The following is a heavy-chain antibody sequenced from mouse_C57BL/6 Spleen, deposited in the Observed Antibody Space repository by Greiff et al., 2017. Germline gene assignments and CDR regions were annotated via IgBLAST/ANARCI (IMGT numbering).Heavy chain of an antibody. D-gene: IGHD4-1*01. CDR2: FYPGSGSI. J-gene: IGHJ2*01. Sequence: VKLQESGAELVKPGASVKLSCKASGYTFTEYPIHWVKQRSGQGLEWIGWFYPGSGSIKYNEKFKDKATLTADKSSSTVYMELSRLTSEDSAVYFCARQKGTGSYFDYWGQGTTLTVSS. CDR3: ARQKGTGSYFDY. CDR1: GYTFTEYP. V-gene: IGHV1-62-2*01.